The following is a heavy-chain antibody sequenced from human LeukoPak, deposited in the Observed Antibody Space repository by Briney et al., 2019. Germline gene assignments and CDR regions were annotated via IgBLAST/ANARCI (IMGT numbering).Heavy chain of an antibody. V-gene: IGHV1-69*04. J-gene: IGHJ6*02. D-gene: IGHD3-9*01. CDR2: IIPILGIA. CDR1: GGTFSSYA. Sequence: ASVTVSCKASGGTFSSYAISWVRQAPGQGLEWMGRIIPILGIANYAQKFQGRVTITADKSTSTAYMELSSLRSEDTAVYYCARFSDILTGYRYYGMDVWGQGTLVTVSS. CDR3: ARFSDILTGYRYYGMDV.